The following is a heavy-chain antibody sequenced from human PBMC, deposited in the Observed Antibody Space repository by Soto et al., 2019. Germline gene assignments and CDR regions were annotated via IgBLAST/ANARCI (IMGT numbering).Heavy chain of an antibody. CDR2: IYYSGST. J-gene: IGHJ3*02. V-gene: IGHV4-31*03. CDR3: ARSGYFYYDSRDDAFDI. Sequence: SETLSLTCTVSGGSISSGGYYWSWIRQHPGKGLEWIGYIYYSGSTYYNPSLKSRVTISVDTSKSQFSLKLSSVTAADTAVYYCARSGYFYYDSRDDAFDIWGQGTMVTVSS. D-gene: IGHD3-22*01. CDR1: GGSISSGGYY.